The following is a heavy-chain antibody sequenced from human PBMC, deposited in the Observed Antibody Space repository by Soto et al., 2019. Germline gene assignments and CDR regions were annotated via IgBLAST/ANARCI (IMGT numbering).Heavy chain of an antibody. CDR1: GFTFNTYA. V-gene: IGHV3-23*01. CDR2: ISGSGGST. Sequence: GGSLRLSCAASGFTFNTYAMTWVRQAPGKGLEWVSSISGSGGSTYYADSVKGRFIISRDNSKNTLDLQMNSLRVEDTAVYYCAKGWCDSWGQGTLVTVSS. J-gene: IGHJ5*01. CDR3: AKGWCDS.